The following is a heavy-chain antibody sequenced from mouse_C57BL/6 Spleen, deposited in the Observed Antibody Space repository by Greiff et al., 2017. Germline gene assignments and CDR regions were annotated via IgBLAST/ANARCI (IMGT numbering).Heavy chain of an antibody. J-gene: IGHJ3*01. V-gene: IGHV1-81*01. CDR2: IYPRGGNT. CDR1: GYTFTSYG. D-gene: IGHD1-1*01. Sequence: VQLQQSGAELARPGASVKLSCKASGYTFTSYGISWVKQRTGQGLEWIGEIYPRGGNTYYNEKFKGKATLTADKSSSTAYMELRSLTSEDSAVYFCARPYYYGSSYPFAYWGQGTLVTVSA. CDR3: ARPYYYGSSYPFAY.